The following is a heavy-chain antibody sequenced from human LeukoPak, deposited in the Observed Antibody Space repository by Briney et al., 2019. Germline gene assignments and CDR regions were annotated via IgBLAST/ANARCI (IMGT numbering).Heavy chain of an antibody. CDR3: ARFRKFTPNWFDP. D-gene: IGHD2-15*01. Sequence: SETLSLTCAVYGGSFSGYYWSWIRQPPGKGLEWIGEINHSGSTNYNPSLKSRVTISVDTSKNQFSLKLSSVTAADTAVYYCARFRKFTPNWFDPWGQGTLVTVSS. J-gene: IGHJ5*02. V-gene: IGHV4-34*01. CDR2: INHSGST. CDR1: GGSFSGYY.